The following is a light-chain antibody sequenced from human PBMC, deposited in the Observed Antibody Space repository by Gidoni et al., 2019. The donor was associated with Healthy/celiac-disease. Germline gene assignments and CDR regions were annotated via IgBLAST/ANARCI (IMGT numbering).Light chain of an antibody. Sequence: EIQMTKSPSTLSAPVGDRVTITCRASQSISSWLAWYQQKPGKAPKLLIYKASSLASGVPSRFSGSGSGTEFTLTISSLQPDDFATYYCQQYNSYSRTFGQGTKVEIK. CDR3: QQYNSYSRT. CDR2: KAS. J-gene: IGKJ1*01. V-gene: IGKV1-5*03. CDR1: QSISSW.